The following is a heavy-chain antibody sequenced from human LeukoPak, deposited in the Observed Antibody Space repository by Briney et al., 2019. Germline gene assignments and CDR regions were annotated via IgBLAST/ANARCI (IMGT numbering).Heavy chain of an antibody. V-gene: IGHV3-30*02. J-gene: IGHJ4*02. Sequence: PGGSLRLSCAASGFTFNTNGMHWVRQAPGKGLEWVAFIRYDGSYKYYADSVKGRFTISRDNSKNTLYLQMNSLRADDTAVCYCAKVRYQLLIDYWGQGTLVTVSS. CDR2: IRYDGSYK. CDR3: AKVRYQLLIDY. CDR1: GFTFNTNG. D-gene: IGHD2-2*01.